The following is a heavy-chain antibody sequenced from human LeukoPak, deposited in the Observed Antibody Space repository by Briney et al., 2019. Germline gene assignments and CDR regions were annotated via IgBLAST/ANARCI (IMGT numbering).Heavy chain of an antibody. J-gene: IGHJ4*02. CDR3: ARHYSGSDYYLDS. Sequence: GESLKISCTGSGYSFSTYWIGWVRQMPGKGLEWMGVIYPGDSDTRYSPSFQGQVTFSADKSISTAYMQWSSLKASDTAMYYCARHYSGSDYYLDSWGQGTLVTVSS. V-gene: IGHV5-51*01. CDR2: IYPGDSDT. D-gene: IGHD5-12*01. CDR1: GYSFSTYW.